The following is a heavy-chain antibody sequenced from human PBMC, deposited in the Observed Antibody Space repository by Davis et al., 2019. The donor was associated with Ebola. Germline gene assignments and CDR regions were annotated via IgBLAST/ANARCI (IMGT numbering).Heavy chain of an antibody. CDR1: GFTFSSYA. CDR2: LGVGADT. J-gene: IGHJ6*02. D-gene: IGHD3-10*01. CDR3: ARDRGSYYGMDV. V-gene: IGHV3-23*01. Sequence: GESLKISCAASGFTFSSYAMSWVRQAPGKGLEWVSTLGVGADTYYADSVKGRFTISRDNPKNTLYLQMNTLTPEDTAVYYCARDRGSYYGMDVWGQGTTVTVSS.